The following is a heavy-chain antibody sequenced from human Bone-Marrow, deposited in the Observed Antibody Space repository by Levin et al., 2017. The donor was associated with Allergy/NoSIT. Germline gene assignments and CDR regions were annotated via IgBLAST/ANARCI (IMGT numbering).Heavy chain of an antibody. CDR3: AREVAAAGYYYYYYGMDG. Sequence: TAGGSLRLSCAASGFTFSSYSMNWVRQAPGKGLEWVSSISSSSSYIYYADSVKGRFTISRDNAKNSLYLQMNSLRAEDTAVYYCAREVAAAGYYYYYYGMDGWGQGTTVTVSS. CDR1: GFTFSSYS. V-gene: IGHV3-21*01. D-gene: IGHD6-13*01. CDR2: ISSSSSYI. J-gene: IGHJ6*02.